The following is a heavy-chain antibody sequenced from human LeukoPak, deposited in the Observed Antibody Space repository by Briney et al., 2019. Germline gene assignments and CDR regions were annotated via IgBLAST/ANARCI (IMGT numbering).Heavy chain of an antibody. Sequence: SETLSLICSLSGHSISSNYYWGWIRQPPGKGLEWIGSISHSGSTYYNPSLKSRLTMSVDTSKNQLSLKLRSVIAADTAIYYCTRGTYYDFWSGYYSDYWGQGTLVAVSS. CDR3: TRGTYYDFWSGYYSDY. CDR1: GHSISSNYY. CDR2: ISHSGST. V-gene: IGHV4-38-2*02. D-gene: IGHD3-3*01. J-gene: IGHJ4*02.